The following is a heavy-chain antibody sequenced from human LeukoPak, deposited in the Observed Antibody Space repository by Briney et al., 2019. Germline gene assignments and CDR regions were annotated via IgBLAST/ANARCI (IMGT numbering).Heavy chain of an antibody. D-gene: IGHD6-25*01. CDR3: AKGTPATSN. V-gene: IGHV3-30*18. CDR1: GSTFSNYG. Sequence: GRSLRLSCAASGSTFSNYGMHWVRQAPGKGLEWVAVISSAGNNQYYVDSVKGRFTISGDNSQNTLYLQMNSLRAEDTAVYYCAKGTPATSNWGQGTLVTVSS. J-gene: IGHJ4*02. CDR2: ISSAGNNQ.